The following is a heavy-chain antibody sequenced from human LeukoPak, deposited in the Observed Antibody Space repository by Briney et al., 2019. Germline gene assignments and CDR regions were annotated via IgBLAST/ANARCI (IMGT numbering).Heavy chain of an antibody. J-gene: IGHJ5*02. CDR1: GYSISSGYY. CDR3: ARGRRVGATAS. Sequence: SETLSLTCTVSGYSISSGYYWGWIRQPPGKRLEWIGSIYHSGSTYYNPSLKSRVTILRDTSKNQSSLKLTSVTAADTAIYYCARGRRVGATASWGQGTLVTVSP. D-gene: IGHD1-26*01. CDR2: IYHSGST. V-gene: IGHV4-38-2*02.